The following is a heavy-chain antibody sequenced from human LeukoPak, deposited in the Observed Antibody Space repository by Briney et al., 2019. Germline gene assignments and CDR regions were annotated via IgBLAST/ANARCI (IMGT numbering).Heavy chain of an antibody. CDR1: GFTFSSYS. V-gene: IGHV3-48*01. CDR3: ATDTCSGGSCYAFDY. J-gene: IGHJ4*02. CDR2: ISSSSSTI. Sequence: PGGSLRLSCAASGFTFSSYSMNWVRQAPGKGLEWVSYISSSSSTIYYADSVKGRFTISRDNAKNSLYLQMNSLRAEDTAVYYCATDTCSGGSCYAFDYWGQGTLVTVSS. D-gene: IGHD2-15*01.